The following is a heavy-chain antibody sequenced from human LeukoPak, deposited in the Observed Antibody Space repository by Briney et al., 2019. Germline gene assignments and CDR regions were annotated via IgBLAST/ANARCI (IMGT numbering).Heavy chain of an antibody. J-gene: IGHJ4*02. D-gene: IGHD2-2*01. Sequence: PGGSLRLSCAASGFTFSSYAMSWVRQAPGKGLEWVSAISGSGGSTYYADSVKGRFTISRDNSKNTLYLQMNGLRAEDTAVYYCAKIAIDIVVVPAATDYWGQGTLVTVSS. CDR2: ISGSGGST. CDR3: AKIAIDIVVVPAATDY. CDR1: GFTFSSYA. V-gene: IGHV3-23*01.